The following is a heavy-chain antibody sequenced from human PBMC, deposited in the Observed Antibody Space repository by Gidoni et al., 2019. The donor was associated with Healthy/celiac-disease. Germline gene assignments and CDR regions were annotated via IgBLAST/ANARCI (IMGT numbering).Heavy chain of an antibody. J-gene: IGHJ6*03. V-gene: IGHV4-34*01. D-gene: IGHD4-17*01. CDR3: ARGHGGQYYYYYYYMDV. CDR1: GGSFSGYY. Sequence: QVQLQQWGAGLLKPSETLSLTCAVYGGSFSGYYWSWIRQPPGKGPEWIGEINHSGSTNYNPSLKSRVTISVDTSKNQFSLKLSSVTAADTAVYYCARGHGGQYYYYYYYMDVWGKGTTVTVSS. CDR2: INHSGST.